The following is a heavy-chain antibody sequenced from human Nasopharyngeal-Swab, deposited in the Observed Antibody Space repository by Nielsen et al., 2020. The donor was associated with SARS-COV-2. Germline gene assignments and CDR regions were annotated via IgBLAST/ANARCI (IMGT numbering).Heavy chain of an antibody. V-gene: IGHV3-48*01. J-gene: IGHJ4*02. Sequence: GGSLRLSCADSGLTFSNNPVNWVRRAPGKGLEWVSHIRSDTTTIRYADSVKGRFTISRDNARNSVYLQMNSLIAEDTAVYYCARDREWAFDYWGQGILVTVSS. CDR3: ARDREWAFDY. D-gene: IGHD3-3*01. CDR2: IRSDTTTI. CDR1: GLTFSNNP.